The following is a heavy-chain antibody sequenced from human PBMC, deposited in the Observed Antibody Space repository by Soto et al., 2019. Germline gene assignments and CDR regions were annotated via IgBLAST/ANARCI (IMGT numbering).Heavy chain of an antibody. Sequence: GGSLRLSCAASGFTFSDYAMSWVRQAPGKGLEWVSTISAHGTYYADSVKGRFTISRDNSKNTLYLQMNRLRADDTAVYYCATDFSWLSQRSWGQGTLVTVSS. CDR2: ISAHGT. J-gene: IGHJ5*02. CDR1: GFTFSDYA. D-gene: IGHD5-12*01. V-gene: IGHV3-23*01. CDR3: ATDFSWLSQRS.